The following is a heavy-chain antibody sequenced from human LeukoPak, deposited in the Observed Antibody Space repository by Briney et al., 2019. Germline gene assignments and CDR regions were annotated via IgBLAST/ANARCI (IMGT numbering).Heavy chain of an antibody. Sequence: GGSLRRSCAASGFTFSSYWMSWVSQAPGKGLEWVANIKQDGSEKYYVDSVKGRFTVSRDNSKNTLYLQVSSLRAEDTAVYYCARGGGSSVFDYWGQGALVTVSS. V-gene: IGHV3-7*03. CDR1: GFTFSSYW. J-gene: IGHJ4*02. D-gene: IGHD2-15*01. CDR2: IKQDGSEK. CDR3: ARGGGSSVFDY.